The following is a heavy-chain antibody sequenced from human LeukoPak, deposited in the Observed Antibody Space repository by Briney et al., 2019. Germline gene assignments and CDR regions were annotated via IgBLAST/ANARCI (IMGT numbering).Heavy chain of an antibody. V-gene: IGHV4-38-2*01. CDR3: ARAMVYVLNWFDR. CDR1: GYSISSGYY. J-gene: IGHJ5*02. CDR2: IYHSGST. D-gene: IGHD2-8*01. Sequence: SETLSLTCAVSGYSISSGYYWGWIRQPPGKGLEWIGSIYHSGSTYYNPSLKSRVTISVDTSKNQFSLKLSSVTAADTAVYYCARAMVYVLNWFDRWGQGTLVTVSS.